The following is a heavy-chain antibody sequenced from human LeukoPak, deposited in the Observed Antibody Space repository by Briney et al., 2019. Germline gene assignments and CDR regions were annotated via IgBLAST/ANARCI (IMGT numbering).Heavy chain of an antibody. D-gene: IGHD2-2*01. CDR2: INHSRST. CDR1: DGSFSGYY. J-gene: IGHJ5*02. Sequence: PSETLSLTCAVYDGSFSGYYWNWIRQPPGKGLEWIGEINHSRSTNYNPSLKSRVTISVDTSKNQFSLKLSSVTAADTAVYYCARGGRHIVVVPAAPYNWFDPWGQGTLVTVSS. V-gene: IGHV4-34*01. CDR3: ARGGRHIVVVPAAPYNWFDP.